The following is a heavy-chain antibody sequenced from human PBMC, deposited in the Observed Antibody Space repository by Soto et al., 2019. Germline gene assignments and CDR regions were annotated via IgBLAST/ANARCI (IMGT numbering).Heavy chain of an antibody. D-gene: IGHD2-15*01. CDR1: GFTFSSYG. V-gene: IGHV3-33*01. CDR2: IWYDGSNK. J-gene: IGHJ4*02. Sequence: GGSLRLSCAASGFTFSSYGMHWVRQAPGKGLEWVAVIWYDGSNKYYADSVKGRFTISRDNSKNTLYLQMNSLRAEDTAVYYCARDQGHCSGGSCYIGAVDYWGQGTLVTVSS. CDR3: ARDQGHCSGGSCYIGAVDY.